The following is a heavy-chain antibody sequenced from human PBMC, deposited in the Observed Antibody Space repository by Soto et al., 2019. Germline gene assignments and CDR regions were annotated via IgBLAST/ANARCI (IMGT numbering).Heavy chain of an antibody. V-gene: IGHV4-61*01. Sequence: SVPLSLTRSVSGGSVTVRTYYWKWIRQPPGKGLEWIGYVYYSGTTNYNPSLKSRVTISVDLSKNQFSLRLSSVTTADTALYYCARTTAVPNSLRSRYFFDYWGQGTLVTVSS. CDR2: VYYSGTT. CDR1: GGSVTVRTYY. D-gene: IGHD4-17*01. J-gene: IGHJ4*02. CDR3: ARTTAVPNSLRSRYFFDY.